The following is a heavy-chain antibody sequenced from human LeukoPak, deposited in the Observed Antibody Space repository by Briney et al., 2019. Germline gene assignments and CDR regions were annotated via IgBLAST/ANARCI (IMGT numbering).Heavy chain of an antibody. Sequence: TGGSLRLSCAASGFTFSSYAMSWVRQASGKGLEWVSHVSGSGGSTYYADSVKGRFTISRDNSKNALYLQMNSLRGDDTAVYYCAKRTDALTGYYNAWGLGTLVTVSS. CDR3: AKRTDALTGYYNA. D-gene: IGHD3-9*01. J-gene: IGHJ5*02. V-gene: IGHV3-23*01. CDR1: GFTFSSYA. CDR2: VSGSGGST.